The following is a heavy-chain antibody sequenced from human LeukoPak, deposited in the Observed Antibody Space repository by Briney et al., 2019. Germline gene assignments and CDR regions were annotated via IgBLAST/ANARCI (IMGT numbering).Heavy chain of an antibody. CDR2: ISGGGGST. D-gene: IGHD2-15*01. CDR1: GFTFSSYA. Sequence: GGSLRLSCAASGFTFSSYAMPWVRQAPGQGLEWVSDISGGGGSTYYADSVKGRFTISRDNSKNTLYLQINSLRAEDTAVYYCAKRTPSVGFDYWGQGTLVTVSS. V-gene: IGHV3-23*01. J-gene: IGHJ4*02. CDR3: AKRTPSVGFDY.